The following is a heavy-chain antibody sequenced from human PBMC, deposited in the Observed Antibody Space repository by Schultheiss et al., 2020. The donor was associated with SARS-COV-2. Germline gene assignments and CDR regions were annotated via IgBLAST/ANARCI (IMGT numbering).Heavy chain of an antibody. CDR2: ISYDGSNK. D-gene: IGHD3-10*01. Sequence: GESLKISCAASGFTFSSYGMHWVRQAPGKGLEWVAVISYDGSNKYYADSVKGRFTISRDNSKNTLYLQMNSLRAEDTAVYYCAKDRGTMVRGVIGYWGQGTLVTVSS. CDR3: AKDRGTMVRGVIGY. CDR1: GFTFSSYG. J-gene: IGHJ4*02. V-gene: IGHV3-30*18.